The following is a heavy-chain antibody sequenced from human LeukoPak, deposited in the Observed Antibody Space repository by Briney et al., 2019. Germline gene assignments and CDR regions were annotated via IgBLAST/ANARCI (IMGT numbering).Heavy chain of an antibody. D-gene: IGHD6-19*01. CDR2: IYPGDSDT. J-gene: IGHJ6*03. CDR1: GYSFTSYW. CDR3: ARSYSSGLTYMDV. V-gene: IGHV5-51*01. Sequence: GESPKISCKGSGYSFTSYWIGWVRQMPGKGLEWMGIIYPGDSDTRYSPSFQGQVTISADKSISTAYLQWSSLKASDTAMYYCARSYSSGLTYMDVWGKGTTVTVSS.